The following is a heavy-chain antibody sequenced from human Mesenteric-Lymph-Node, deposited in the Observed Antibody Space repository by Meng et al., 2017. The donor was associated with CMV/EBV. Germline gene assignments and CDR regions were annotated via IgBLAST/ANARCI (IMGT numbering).Heavy chain of an antibody. CDR2: IRSGGSPI. CDR1: GFTFSTYS. Sequence: GESLKISCVASGFTFSTYSMNWVRQAPGKGLEWVSFIRSGGSPIYYADSVKGRFTISRDNSRNSLYLQMNSLRAEDTALYYCARDTLTPKWDPESDAFDVWGQGTMVTVSS. V-gene: IGHV3-48*04. CDR3: ARDTLTPKWDPESDAFDV. D-gene: IGHD1-26*01. J-gene: IGHJ3*01.